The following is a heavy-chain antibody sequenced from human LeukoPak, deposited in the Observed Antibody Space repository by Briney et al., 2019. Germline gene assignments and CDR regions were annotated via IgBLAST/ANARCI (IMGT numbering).Heavy chain of an antibody. CDR1: GFTFSSYG. CDR2: TSYDGRSK. D-gene: IGHD6-19*01. V-gene: IGHV3-30*18. J-gene: IGHJ4*02. Sequence: GGSLRLSCAASGFTFSSYGMHWVRQASGKGLECVAVTSYDGRSKYYADSMKGRFTISRDNSKNTLYLQMNSLRDEDTAVYYCAKAVSGWELDYWGQGTLVTVSS. CDR3: AKAVSGWELDY.